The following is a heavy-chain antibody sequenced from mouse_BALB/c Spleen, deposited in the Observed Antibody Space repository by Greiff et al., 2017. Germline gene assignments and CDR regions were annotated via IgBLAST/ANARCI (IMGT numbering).Heavy chain of an antibody. CDR3: AREYGKGAMDY. Sequence: VQLQQSGAELVKPGASVKLSCTASGFNIKDTYMHWVKQRPEQGLEWIGRIDPANGNTKYDPKFQGKATITADTSSNTAYLQLSSLTSEDTAVYYCAREYGKGAMDYWGQGTSVTVSS. D-gene: IGHD2-10*02. V-gene: IGHV14-3*02. J-gene: IGHJ4*01. CDR2: IDPANGNT. CDR1: GFNIKDTY.